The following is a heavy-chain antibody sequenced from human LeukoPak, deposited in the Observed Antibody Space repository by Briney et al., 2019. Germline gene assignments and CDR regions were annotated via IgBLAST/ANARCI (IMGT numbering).Heavy chain of an antibody. CDR3: TRAPMVRGVIMPYYFDY. J-gene: IGHJ4*02. V-gene: IGHV3-49*03. Sequence: PGGSLRLSCTASGFTFGDYAMSWFRQAPGKGLEWVGFIRSKAYGGTTEYAASVKGRFTISRDVSKSIAYLQMNSLKTEDTAVYYCTRAPMVRGVIMPYYFDYWGQGTLVTVSS. CDR2: IRSKAYGGTT. D-gene: IGHD3-10*01. CDR1: GFTFGDYA.